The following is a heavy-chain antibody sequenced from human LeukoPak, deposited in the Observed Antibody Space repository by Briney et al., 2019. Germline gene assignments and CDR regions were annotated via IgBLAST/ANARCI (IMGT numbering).Heavy chain of an antibody. CDR3: ARELEYYYGSGSFDY. Sequence: ASVKVSFKASGYTFTGYYMHWVRQAPGQGLEWMGWINPNSGGTNYAQKFQGRVTMTRDTSISTAYKELSRLRSDVTAVYYCARELEYYYGSGSFDYWGQGTLVTVSS. D-gene: IGHD3-10*01. CDR1: GYTFTGYY. CDR2: INPNSGGT. J-gene: IGHJ4*02. V-gene: IGHV1-2*02.